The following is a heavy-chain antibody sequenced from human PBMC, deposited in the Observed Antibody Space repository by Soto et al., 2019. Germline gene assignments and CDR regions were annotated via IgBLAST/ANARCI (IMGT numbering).Heavy chain of an antibody. CDR2: ISYDGSNK. Sequence: GGSLRLSCAASGFTFSSYAMHWVRQAPGKGLEWVAVISYDGSNKYYADSVKGRFTISRDNSKNTLYLQMNSLRAEDTAVYYCARDGSGDMLYYYYYGMDAWGQGTTVNVSS. CDR1: GFTFSSYA. D-gene: IGHD2-8*01. V-gene: IGHV3-30-3*01. J-gene: IGHJ6*02. CDR3: ARDGSGDMLYYYYYGMDA.